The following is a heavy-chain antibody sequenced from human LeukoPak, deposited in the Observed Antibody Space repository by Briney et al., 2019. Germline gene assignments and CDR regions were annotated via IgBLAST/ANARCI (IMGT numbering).Heavy chain of an antibody. CDR3: ARGYCSGGSCYPLKSIYYYYMDV. J-gene: IGHJ6*03. CDR2: INHSGST. CDR1: GGSFSGYY. D-gene: IGHD2-15*01. V-gene: IGHV4-34*01. Sequence: SETLSLSCAVYGGSFSGYYWNWIRQPPGKGLEWIGEINHSGSTNYNPSLKSRVTISVDTSKNQFSLKVTSVTAADTAVYYCARGYCSGGSCYPLKSIYYYYMDVWGEGTTVTFSS.